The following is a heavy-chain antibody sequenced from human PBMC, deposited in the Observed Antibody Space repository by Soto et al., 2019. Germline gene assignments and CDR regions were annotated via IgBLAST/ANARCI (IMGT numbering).Heavy chain of an antibody. CDR1: GYTFTGYY. V-gene: IGHV1-2*02. Sequence: ASVKVSCKASGYTFTGYYIHWVREAPGQGLEWMGWINPQTGGTSYAQKFQGRVTLSRDTSINTAYLELSRLTFDDAAVYFCARVMDPYSGPLLDLWGQGTMVTVSS. CDR2: INPQTGGT. D-gene: IGHD1-26*01. CDR3: ARVMDPYSGPLLDL. J-gene: IGHJ3*01.